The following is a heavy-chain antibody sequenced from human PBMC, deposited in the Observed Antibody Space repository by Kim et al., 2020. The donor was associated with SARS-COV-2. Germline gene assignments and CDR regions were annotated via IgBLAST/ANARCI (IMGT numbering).Heavy chain of an antibody. CDR3: ARDGPYSSSSVSSYYMDV. Sequence: GRVTISVDTSKNQFSLKLSSVTAADTAVYYCARDGPYSSSSVSSYYMDVWGKGTTVTVSS. D-gene: IGHD6-6*01. V-gene: IGHV4-59*01. J-gene: IGHJ6*03.